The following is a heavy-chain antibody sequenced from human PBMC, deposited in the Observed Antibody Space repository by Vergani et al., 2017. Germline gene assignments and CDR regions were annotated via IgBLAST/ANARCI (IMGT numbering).Heavy chain of an antibody. Sequence: QLQLQESGPGLVKPSETLSLTCTVSGGSISSSSYYWGWIRQPPGKGLEWIGSIYYSGSTYYNPSLTSRVAISVDTSKNQFSLKLSSVTAADTAVYYWARVSRLLFVFDYWGQGTLGTVSS. V-gene: IGHV4-39*07. CDR1: GGSISSSSYY. D-gene: IGHD2/OR15-2a*01. CDR3: ARVSRLLFVFDY. CDR2: IYYSGST. J-gene: IGHJ4*02.